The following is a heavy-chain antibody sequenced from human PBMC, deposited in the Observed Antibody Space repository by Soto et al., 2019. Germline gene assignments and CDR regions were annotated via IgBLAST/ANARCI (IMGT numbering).Heavy chain of an antibody. V-gene: IGHV3-73*01. J-gene: IGHJ3*02. Sequence: EVQLVESGGGLVQPGGSLKLSCAASGFTFSGSAMHWVRQASGKGLEWVGRIRSKANSYATAYAASVKGRFTISRDDSKNTAYLQMNSLKTEDTAVYYCTTGNMITFGGVIVYYAFDIWGQGTMVTVSS. CDR1: GFTFSGSA. CDR2: IRSKANSYAT. CDR3: TTGNMITFGGVIVYYAFDI. D-gene: IGHD3-16*02.